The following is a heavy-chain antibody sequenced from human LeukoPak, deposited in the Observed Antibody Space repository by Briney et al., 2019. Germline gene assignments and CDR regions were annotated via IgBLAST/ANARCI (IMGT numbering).Heavy chain of an antibody. V-gene: IGHV3-23*01. D-gene: IGHD6-13*01. CDR3: AKPARVGAADY. J-gene: IGHJ4*02. Sequence: GGSLRLSCAASGFTFSSYAMSWVRQAPGMGLEWVSAISGNSGNTHYADSVKGRFTISRDNSKNTLYLQMNSLRPEDTAIYYCAKPARVGAADYWGQGTLVTVSS. CDR1: GFTFSSYA. CDR2: ISGNSGNT.